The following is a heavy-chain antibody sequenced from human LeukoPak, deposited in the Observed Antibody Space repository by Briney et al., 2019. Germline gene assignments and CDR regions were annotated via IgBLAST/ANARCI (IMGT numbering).Heavy chain of an antibody. CDR2: INHSGSA. CDR1: GGSFSGYY. J-gene: IGHJ4*02. D-gene: IGHD3-22*01. CDR3: ARGQALYSDASGYYAGGFYYFDK. V-gene: IGHV4-34*01. Sequence: SETLSLTCAVYGGSFSGYYWSWIRETAGKGLEWIGEINHSGSAKYNPSLKSRVSISVTLSKNQFSLDLSSVTAADTAVYYCARGQALYSDASGYYAGGFYYFDKWGQGTLVTVSS.